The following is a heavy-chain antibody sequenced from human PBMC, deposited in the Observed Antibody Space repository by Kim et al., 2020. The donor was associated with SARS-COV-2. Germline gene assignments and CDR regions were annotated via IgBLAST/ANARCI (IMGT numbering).Heavy chain of an antibody. CDR2: IYYSGST. CDR1: GGSISSGGYY. Sequence: SETLSLTCTVSGGSISSGGYYWSWIRQHPGKGLEWIGYIYYSGSTYYNPSLKSRVTISVDTSKNQFSLKLSSVTAADTAVYYCARALGLRIYYGSGSYAFDIWGQGTMVTVSS. D-gene: IGHD3-10*01. CDR3: ARALGLRIYYGSGSYAFDI. J-gene: IGHJ3*02. V-gene: IGHV4-31*03.